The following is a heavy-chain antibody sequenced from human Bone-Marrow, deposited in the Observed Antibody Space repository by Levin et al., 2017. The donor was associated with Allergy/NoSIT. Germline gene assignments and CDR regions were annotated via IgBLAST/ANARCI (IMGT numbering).Heavy chain of an antibody. V-gene: IGHV3-23*01. D-gene: IGHD3-22*01. Sequence: PGGSLRLSCAASGFTFSSYAMSWVRQAPGKGLEWVSAISGSGGSTYYADSVKGRFTISRDNSKNTLYLQMNSLRAEDTAVYYCAKTRITMIVVVSEPGVHNFDYWGQGTLVTVSS. J-gene: IGHJ4*02. CDR3: AKTRITMIVVVSEPGVHNFDY. CDR1: GFTFSSYA. CDR2: ISGSGGST.